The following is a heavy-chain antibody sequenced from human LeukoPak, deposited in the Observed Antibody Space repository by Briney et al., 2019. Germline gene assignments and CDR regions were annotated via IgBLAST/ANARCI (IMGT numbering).Heavy chain of an antibody. CDR2: IYSGGNT. D-gene: IGHD5-18*01. J-gene: IGHJ4*02. V-gene: IGHV3-66*01. CDR3: AREYTYGLD. Sequence: GGSLRLSCAASGFTVSSNFMSWVRQAPGQGLELVSVIYSGGNTYYADSVKGRFTIFRDNSKKTLYLQVNSLRAEDTAMYYCAREYTYGLDWGQGTLVTVSS. CDR1: GFTVSSNF.